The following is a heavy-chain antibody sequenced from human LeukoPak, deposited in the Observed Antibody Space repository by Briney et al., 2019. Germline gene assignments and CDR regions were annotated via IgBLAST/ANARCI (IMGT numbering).Heavy chain of an antibody. D-gene: IGHD5-18*01. V-gene: IGHV4-39*02. CDR1: GGSISSRSYY. CDR3: AREPNTAMVTTGEDY. Sequence: SETLSLTCTVSGGSISSRSYYWGWIRQPPGKGLEWIGTIYYSGRTYDNPSLRSRVTISVDTSKNQFSLQLSSVTAADTAVYYCAREPNTAMVTTGEDYWGQGTLVTVSS. J-gene: IGHJ4*02. CDR2: IYYSGRT.